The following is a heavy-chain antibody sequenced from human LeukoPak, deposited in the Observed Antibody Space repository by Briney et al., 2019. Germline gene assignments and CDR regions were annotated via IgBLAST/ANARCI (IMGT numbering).Heavy chain of an antibody. J-gene: IGHJ2*01. CDR2: IIPIFGTA. CDR1: GGTFSSYA. Sequence: ASVKVSCKASGGTFSSYAISWVRQAPGQGLEWMGGIIPIFGTANYAQKFQGRVTITTDESTSTAYMELSSLRSEDTAVYYCASITIFGVGPRSYWYFDLWGRGTPVTVSS. CDR3: ASITIFGVGPRSYWYFDL. V-gene: IGHV1-69*05. D-gene: IGHD3-3*01.